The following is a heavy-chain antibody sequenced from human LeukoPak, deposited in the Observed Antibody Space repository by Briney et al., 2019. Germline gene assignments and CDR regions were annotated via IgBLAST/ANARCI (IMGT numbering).Heavy chain of an antibody. CDR3: VATTSAYDI. CDR1: GFTFSSYG. D-gene: IGHD5-24*01. V-gene: IGHV3-23*01. J-gene: IGHJ3*02. Sequence: GGSLRLSCAASGFTFSSYGMSWVRQAPGKGLEWVSAISGRGGSTYYADSVKGRFTISRDNSKNTLYLQMNSLRPDDTAIYYCVATTSAYDIWGQGTLVTVSS. CDR2: ISGRGGST.